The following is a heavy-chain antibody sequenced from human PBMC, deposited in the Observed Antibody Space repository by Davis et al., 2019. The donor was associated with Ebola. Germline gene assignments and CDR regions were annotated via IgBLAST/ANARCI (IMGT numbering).Heavy chain of an antibody. V-gene: IGHV1-69*06. D-gene: IGHD3-10*01. CDR2: IIPIFGTA. CDR3: AREGSGSYGATWYYGMDV. J-gene: IGHJ6*02. Sequence: SSVPVSCKASLGTLRSYAFSWLRQAPLPGLEWMVGIIPIFGTANYAQKFQGRVTITADKSTRTAYMELSSLRSEDTAVYYCAREGSGSYGATWYYGMDVWGQGTTVTVSS. CDR1: LGTLRSYA.